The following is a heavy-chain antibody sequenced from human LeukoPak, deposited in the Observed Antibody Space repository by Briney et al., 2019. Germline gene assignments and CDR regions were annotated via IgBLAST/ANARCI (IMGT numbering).Heavy chain of an antibody. J-gene: IGHJ3*02. Sequence: GGSLRLSCAASGVTLSDAWMNWVRQAPGKGLEWVSYISSSGSDKYYPDSVKGRFTISRDNAKNSLYLQMNSLRAEDTAVYYCARRTSGAFAIWGQGTKVTVSS. V-gene: IGHV3-11*04. CDR1: GVTLSDAW. CDR3: ARRTSGAFAI. CDR2: ISSSGSDK.